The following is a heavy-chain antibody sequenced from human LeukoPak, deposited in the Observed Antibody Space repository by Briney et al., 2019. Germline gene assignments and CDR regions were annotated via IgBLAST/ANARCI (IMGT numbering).Heavy chain of an antibody. V-gene: IGHV3-23*01. D-gene: IGHD2-8*01. CDR1: GFTFSSYA. Sequence: GGSLRLSCAASGFTFSSYAMSWVRQAPGKGLECVSGITGSGTSTYYADSVKGRFTISRDNSKNTLYLQMNSLRAEDTAIYYCANEYTKGDVWGQGTTVTVSS. CDR3: ANEYTKGDV. CDR2: ITGSGTST. J-gene: IGHJ3*01.